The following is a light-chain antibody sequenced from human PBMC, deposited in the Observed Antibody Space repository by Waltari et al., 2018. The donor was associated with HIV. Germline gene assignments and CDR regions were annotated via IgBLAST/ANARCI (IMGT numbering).Light chain of an antibody. Sequence: DIQMTQSPSSLSASIGDTVTIPCRASQDISNAVSWFQQQPGKVPKRLVHGAFILQRGVPSRCSGSGSGTKYTLTISGLQSDDFAAYVCQQYYGVPLTFGGGTRVDI. V-gene: IGKV1-NL1*01. CDR2: GAF. CDR3: QQYYGVPLT. J-gene: IGKJ4*01. CDR1: QDISNA.